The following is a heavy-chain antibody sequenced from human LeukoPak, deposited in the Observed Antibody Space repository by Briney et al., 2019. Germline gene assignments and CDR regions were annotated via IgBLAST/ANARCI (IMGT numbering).Heavy chain of an antibody. J-gene: IGHJ4*02. CDR1: GFTFSSYS. D-gene: IGHD6-6*01. CDR3: AKTSIAARGPSSDFDY. CDR2: ISSSSSTI. Sequence: GGSLRLSCAASGFTFSSYSMNWVRQAPGKGLEWVSYISSSSSTIYYADSVKGRFTISRDNSKNTLYLQMNSLRAEDTAVYYCAKTSIAARGPSSDFDYWGQGTLVTVSS. V-gene: IGHV3-48*01.